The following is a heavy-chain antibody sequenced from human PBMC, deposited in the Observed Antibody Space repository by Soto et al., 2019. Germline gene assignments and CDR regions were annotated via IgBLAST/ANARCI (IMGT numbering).Heavy chain of an antibody. V-gene: IGHV4-4*02. CDR2: IYHSGST. CDR3: ARGTRGYSYYFDY. J-gene: IGHJ4*02. Sequence: KTSETLSLTCAVSGGSISSSNWWSWVRQPPGKGLEWIGEIYHSGSTNYNPSLKSRVTISVDKSKNQFSLKLSSVTAADTAVYYCARGTRGYSYYFDYWGQGTLVTVS. CDR1: GGSISSSNW. D-gene: IGHD5-18*01.